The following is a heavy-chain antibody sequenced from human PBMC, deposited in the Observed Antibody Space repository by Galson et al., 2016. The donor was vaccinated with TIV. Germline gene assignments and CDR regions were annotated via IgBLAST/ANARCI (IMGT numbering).Heavy chain of an antibody. CDR1: GFTFDDYA. CDR2: IKEDGSEI. V-gene: IGHV3-7*03. Sequence: SLRLSCAASGFTFDDYAFHWVRQGPGKGLQWVANIKEDGSEIYYVDSVKGRFTISRDSSKNSLYLQMDSLRAEDTAVYYCATRSVWAPRWGQGTLVTVSS. CDR3: ATRSVWAPR. J-gene: IGHJ4*02. D-gene: IGHD6-19*01.